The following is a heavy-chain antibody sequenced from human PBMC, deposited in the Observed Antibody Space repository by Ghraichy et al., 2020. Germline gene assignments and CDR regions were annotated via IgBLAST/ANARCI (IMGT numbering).Heavy chain of an antibody. V-gene: IGHV4-30-2*01. CDR2: IYHSGFT. J-gene: IGHJ6*03. Sequence: SETLSLTCVVSGDSMNNGTSSWTWIRQPPGKGLEWIGYIYHSGFTYYNPSLKSRVSISLDTSQNQFSLTLTSVTAADTAVYYCAKKGPPLGYYMDVWGKGTTVTVSS. D-gene: IGHD1-26*01. CDR3: AKKGPPLGYYMDV. CDR1: GDSMNNGTSS.